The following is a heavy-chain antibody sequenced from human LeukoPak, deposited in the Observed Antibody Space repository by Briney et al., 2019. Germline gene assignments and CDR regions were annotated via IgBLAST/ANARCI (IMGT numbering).Heavy chain of an antibody. J-gene: IGHJ3*02. CDR3: ARATQEDAFDI. CDR1: GFTFSDYY. Sequence: GGSLRLSCAASGFTFSDYYMSWIRQAPGKGLEWVSYISSSGSTIYYADSVKGRFTISRDNAKNSLYLQMNSLRAEDTAMYYCARATQEDAFDIWGQGTMVTVSS. CDR2: ISSSGSTI. V-gene: IGHV3-11*01.